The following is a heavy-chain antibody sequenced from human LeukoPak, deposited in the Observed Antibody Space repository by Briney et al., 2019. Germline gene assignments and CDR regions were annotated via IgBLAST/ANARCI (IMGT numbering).Heavy chain of an antibody. CDR1: GFTFGDYA. J-gene: IGHJ4*02. CDR2: IRSKAYGGTT. Sequence: PGRSLRLPCTASGFTFGDYAMSWVRQAPGKGLEGVGFIRSKAYGGTTEYAASVKGRFTISRDDYKSIAYLKMNSLKTEDTAVYYCTRDIKHTYYYDSSGYYYGYWGQGTLVTVSS. CDR3: TRDIKHTYYYDSSGYYYGY. D-gene: IGHD3-22*01. V-gene: IGHV3-49*04.